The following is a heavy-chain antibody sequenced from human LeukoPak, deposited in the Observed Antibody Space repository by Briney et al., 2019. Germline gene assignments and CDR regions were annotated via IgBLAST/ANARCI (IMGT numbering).Heavy chain of an antibody. D-gene: IGHD3-22*01. CDR2: IYYSGST. CDR1: GGSISSSSYY. Sequence: SETLSLTCTVSGGSISSSSYYWGWIRQPPGKGLEWIGSIYYSGSTYYNPSLKSRVTISVDTSKNQFSLKLSSVTAADTAVYYCARVGYYDSSGSGSIFDYWGQGTLVTVSS. J-gene: IGHJ4*02. V-gene: IGHV4-39*07. CDR3: ARVGYYDSSGSGSIFDY.